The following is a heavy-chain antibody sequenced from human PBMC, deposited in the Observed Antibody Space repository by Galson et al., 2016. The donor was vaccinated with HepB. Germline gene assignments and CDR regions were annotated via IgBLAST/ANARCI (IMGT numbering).Heavy chain of an antibody. D-gene: IGHD2/OR15-2a*01. J-gene: IGHJ4*02. CDR1: GYTFTTSG. V-gene: IGHV1-18*01. Sequence: SVKVSCKASGYTFTTSGISWVRQAPGQGLEWMGWISTHSGNTKYAQKFQGGLTLTTDSSTTTAYMELRSLRFDETALYYCARDVQYRFDSWGQGTLVTVSS. CDR2: ISTHSGNT. CDR3: ARDVQYRFDS.